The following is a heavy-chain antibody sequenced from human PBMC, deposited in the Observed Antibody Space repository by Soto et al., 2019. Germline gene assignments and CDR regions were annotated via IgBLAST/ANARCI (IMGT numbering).Heavy chain of an antibody. D-gene: IGHD5-18*01. CDR1: GFTFSSYW. Sequence: EVQLVESGGGLVQPGGSLRLSCVASGFTFSSYWMHWVRQAPGKGPLWVSRIKSDGSGTYYVDSVQGRLTISRDNAKNTLYLQMNSLRAEDTAVYYCVRGDGDYTDGNGYLARHWCQGTLVTVSS. J-gene: IGHJ4*02. V-gene: IGHV3-74*01. CDR2: IKSDGSGT. CDR3: VRGDGDYTDGNGYLARH.